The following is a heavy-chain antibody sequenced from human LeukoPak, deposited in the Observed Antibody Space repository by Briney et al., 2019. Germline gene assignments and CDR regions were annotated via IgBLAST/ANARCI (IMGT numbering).Heavy chain of an antibody. D-gene: IGHD3-3*01. CDR1: GGSISSSSYY. CDR2: IYYSGST. Sequence: SETLSLTCTVSGGSISSSSYYWGWIRQPPGKGLEWIGSIYYSGSTHYNPSLKSRVTIPADTSKHQFSLKLSSVTAADTAVYYCARGYSSYYDFWSGYYLFDPGGQGTLVTVSS. CDR3: ARGYSSYYDFWSGYYLFDP. V-gene: IGHV4-39*07. J-gene: IGHJ5*02.